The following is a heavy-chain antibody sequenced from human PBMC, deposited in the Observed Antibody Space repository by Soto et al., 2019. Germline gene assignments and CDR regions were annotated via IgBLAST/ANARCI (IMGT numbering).Heavy chain of an antibody. Sequence: EVQLLESGGGLVQPGGSLRLSCAASGFTFSSYSMSWVRQAPGKGLEWVSSISSSSSYIYYADSVKGRFTISRDNAKNSLYLQMNSLRAEDTAVYYCARDYSSSGGMDVWGQGTTVTVSS. D-gene: IGHD6-6*01. CDR3: ARDYSSSGGMDV. CDR1: GFTFSSYS. CDR2: ISSSSSYI. V-gene: IGHV3-21*02. J-gene: IGHJ6*02.